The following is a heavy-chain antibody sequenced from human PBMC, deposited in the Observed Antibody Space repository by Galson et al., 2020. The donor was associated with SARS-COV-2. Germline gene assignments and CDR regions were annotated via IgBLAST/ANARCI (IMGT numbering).Heavy chain of an antibody. D-gene: IGHD4-17*01. CDR1: GGSISSSTYY. J-gene: IGHJ4*02. CDR3: ARAHFNRLRWTSDYFAN. V-gene: IGHV4-39*07. Sequence: SETLSLTCTVSGGSISSSTYYWDWIRQPPGKGLEWIGNIYYTGGTYYNPSLKSRVTISVDTSKNQFSLYVSSVTAADTAVYYCARAHFNRLRWTSDYFANWGQGSLVTVSS. CDR2: IYYTGGT.